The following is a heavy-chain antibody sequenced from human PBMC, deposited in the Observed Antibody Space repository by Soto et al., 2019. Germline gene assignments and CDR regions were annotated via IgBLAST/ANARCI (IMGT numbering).Heavy chain of an antibody. Sequence: QPGGSLRLSCLASGFTFSDFAMTWVRHVPGRGLEWVASLDGAGGSTYYAESVRGRFSISRDNSQNTLFLQMKRLTVDDTAIYYCAAPRDEYGSGVSWLTYGMDIWGQGTKVTVYS. D-gene: IGHD3-10*01. CDR2: LDGAGGST. CDR1: GFTFSDFA. V-gene: IGHV3-23*01. CDR3: AAPRDEYGSGVSWLTYGMDI. J-gene: IGHJ6*02.